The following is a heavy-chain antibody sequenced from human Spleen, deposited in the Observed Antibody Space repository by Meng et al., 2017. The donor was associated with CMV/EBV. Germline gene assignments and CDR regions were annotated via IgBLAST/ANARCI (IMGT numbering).Heavy chain of an antibody. J-gene: IGHJ4*02. CDR3: ARGEGGVIVY. CDR1: GLTFSSYA. CDR2: IYSGGST. V-gene: IGHV3-66*01. D-gene: IGHD3-16*02. Sequence: EGQLVESGGGSVQPGGSLRLSCAASGLTFSSYAMSWVRQAPGKGLEWVSVIYSGGSTYYADSVKGRFTISRDNSKNTLYLQMNSLRAEDTAVYYCARGEGGVIVYWGQGTLVTVSS.